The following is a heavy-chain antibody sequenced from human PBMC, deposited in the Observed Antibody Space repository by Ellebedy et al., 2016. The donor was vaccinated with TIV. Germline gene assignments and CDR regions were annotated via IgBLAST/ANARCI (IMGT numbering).Heavy chain of an antibody. D-gene: IGHD2-8*01. CDR1: GFTFGHSL. Sequence: PGGSLRLSCAVSGFTFGHSLMTRVRYAPGNGPECLANMKQDGSEKYYVDSVKGQFTISRDNAKNSLYLQRNSLRAEDTAVYFCARSRGVNYWGHGTLVTVAS. CDR3: ARSRGVNY. V-gene: IGHV3-7*03. CDR2: MKQDGSEK. J-gene: IGHJ4*01.